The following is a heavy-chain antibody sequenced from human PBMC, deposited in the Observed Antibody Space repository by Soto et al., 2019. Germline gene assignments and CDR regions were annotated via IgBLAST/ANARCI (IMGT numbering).Heavy chain of an antibody. CDR2: IYYSGST. D-gene: IGHD2-15*01. Sequence: SETLSLTCTVSGGSISTYWWSWIRQPPRKGLEWIGYIYYSGSTNYNPSLKSRVTISVDTSKNQFSLKLTSVTAADTAVYYCVRYRCSTRSFDYWGQG. V-gene: IGHV4-59*01. J-gene: IGHJ4*02. CDR3: VRYRCSTRSFDY. CDR1: GGSISTYW.